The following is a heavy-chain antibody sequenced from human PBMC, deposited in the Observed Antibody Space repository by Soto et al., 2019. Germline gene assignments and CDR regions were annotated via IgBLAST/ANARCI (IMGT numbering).Heavy chain of an antibody. Sequence: SQTLSLPCAISGDSVSSNTASCNWNRQSPSRGLEWLGRTYFRSKWYNDYAVSVKSRIIINPDTSNNQFSLQLNSVTPEDTAVYFCAKGDNLGPKTGYAFDPWGQGIMVTVSS. CDR2: TYFRSKWYN. CDR3: AKGDNLGPKTGYAFDP. CDR1: GDSVSSNTAS. V-gene: IGHV6-1*01. D-gene: IGHD5-12*01. J-gene: IGHJ5*02.